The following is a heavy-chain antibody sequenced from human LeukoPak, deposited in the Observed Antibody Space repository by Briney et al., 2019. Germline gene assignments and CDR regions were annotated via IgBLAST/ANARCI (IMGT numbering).Heavy chain of an antibody. CDR3: ARTNSYCSSTSCYHRYFDY. CDR2: ISSSSSYI. J-gene: IGHJ4*02. Sequence: GGSLRLSCAASGFTFGSYWMHWVRQAPGKGLEWVSSISSSSSYIYYADSVKGRFTISRDNAKNSLYLQMNSLRAEDTAVYYCARTNSYCSSTSCYHRYFDYWGQGTLVTVSS. D-gene: IGHD2-2*01. V-gene: IGHV3-21*01. CDR1: GFTFGSYW.